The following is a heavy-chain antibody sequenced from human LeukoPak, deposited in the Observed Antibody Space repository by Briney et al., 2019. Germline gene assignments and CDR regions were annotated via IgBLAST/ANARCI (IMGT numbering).Heavy chain of an antibody. CDR2: INHSGST. V-gene: IGHV4-34*01. D-gene: IGHD6-13*01. J-gene: IGHJ6*03. CDR1: GGSFSGYY. CDR3: AREQRAYYYYYMDV. Sequence: PSETLSLTCAVYGGSFSGYYWSWIRQPPGKGLEWIGEINHSGSTNYNPSLKSRITISVDTSNNQFSLKLSSVPAADTAVYYCAREQRAYYYYYMDVWGKGTTVTVSS.